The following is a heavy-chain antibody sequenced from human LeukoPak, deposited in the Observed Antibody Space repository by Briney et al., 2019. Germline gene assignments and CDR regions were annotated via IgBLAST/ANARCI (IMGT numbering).Heavy chain of an antibody. CDR3: ARVLGRPSLYYGMDV. CDR2: MNPDPGST. J-gene: IGHJ6*02. CDR1: GGTFSSYA. V-gene: IGHV1-8*02. Sequence: ASVKVSCKASGGTFSSYAISWVRQAPGQGLEWMGWMNPDPGSTGYAQKFQGRVTMTRDTSIGTAYMELSSLRSEDTAVYYCARVLGRPSLYYGMDVWGQGTTVTVSS. D-gene: IGHD3-16*01.